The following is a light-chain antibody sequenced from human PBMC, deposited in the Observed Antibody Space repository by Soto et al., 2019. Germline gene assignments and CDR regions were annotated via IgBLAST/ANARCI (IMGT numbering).Light chain of an antibody. CDR1: QSVSSY. CDR3: QQRSNWPT. Sequence: IVFASCPGRVSISVVEVSTQYSRASQSVSSYLAWYQQKPGQAPRLLIYDASNRATGIPARFSGSGSGTDFTLTISSLEPEDFAVYYCQQRSNWPTFGQGTRLEIK. CDR2: DAS. V-gene: IGKV3-11*01. J-gene: IGKJ5*01.